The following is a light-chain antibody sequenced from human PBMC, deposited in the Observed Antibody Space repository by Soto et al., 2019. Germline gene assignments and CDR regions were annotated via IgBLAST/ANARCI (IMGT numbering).Light chain of an antibody. CDR2: GAS. J-gene: IGKJ1*01. Sequence: EIVMTQSPATLSVSPGERASLYCRASQSVSSNLAWYQQTPGQAPRLLIYGASTRATGIPDRFSGSGSGTDFTLTISRLEPEDFAVYYCHQYGSSQTFGQGTKVDIK. V-gene: IGKV3-20*01. CDR3: HQYGSSQT. CDR1: QSVSSN.